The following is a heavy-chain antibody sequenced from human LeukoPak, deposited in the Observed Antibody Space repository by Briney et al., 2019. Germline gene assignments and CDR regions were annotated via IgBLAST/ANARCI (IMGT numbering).Heavy chain of an antibody. CDR2: IYSSGST. D-gene: IGHD5-18*01. V-gene: IGHV4-59*01. Sequence: SETLSLTCTVSGGSISSYYWSWIRQPPGKGLEWIGYIYSSGSTNYNPSLKSRVSISADTSKNEFSLKLRSATAADTAVYFCARVDTSLVPDAFDIWGQGSMVTVSS. J-gene: IGHJ3*02. CDR3: ARVDTSLVPDAFDI. CDR1: GGSISSYY.